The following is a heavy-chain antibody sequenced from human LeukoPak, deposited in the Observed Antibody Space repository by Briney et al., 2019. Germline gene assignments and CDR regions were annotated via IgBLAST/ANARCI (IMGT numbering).Heavy chain of an antibody. CDR1: GFTFSNYW. V-gene: IGHV3-7*01. CDR2: IKEDGSEK. J-gene: IGHJ4*02. Sequence: GGSLRLSCAASGFTFSNYWMSWVRQAPGKGLEWVANIKEDGSEKYYVDSVKGRFTISRDNARNSLYLQMNSLRAEDTAVYCCASGRQLGYWGQGTLVTVSS. D-gene: IGHD6-13*01. CDR3: ASGRQLGY.